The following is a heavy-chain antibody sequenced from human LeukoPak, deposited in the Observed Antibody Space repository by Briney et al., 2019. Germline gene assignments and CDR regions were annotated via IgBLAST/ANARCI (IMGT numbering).Heavy chain of an antibody. CDR1: GYTFTSYG. J-gene: IGHJ6*04. D-gene: IGHD3-10*01. CDR2: ISAYNGNT. V-gene: IGHV1-18*04. Sequence: ASVKVSCKASGYTFTSYGISWVRQAPGQGLEWMGWISAYNGNTNYAQKLQGRVTMTTDTSTSTAYMELRSLRSDDTAVDYCARDDDYGSGSYYHYYYGMDVWGKGTTVTVSS. CDR3: ARDDDYGSGSYYHYYYGMDV.